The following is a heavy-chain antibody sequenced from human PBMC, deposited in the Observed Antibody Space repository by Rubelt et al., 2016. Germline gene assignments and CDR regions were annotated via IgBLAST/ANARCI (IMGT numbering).Heavy chain of an antibody. Sequence: QVQLVQSGAEVKKPGASVKVSCKVSGYTLTELSMHWVRQAPGKGLEWMGGFDPEDGETIYAQKFQGGVTRTEETSTDTAYMELSSLRSEDTAVYYCATGIVVVPAHVPSRDYWGQGTLVTVSS. CDR1: GYTLTELS. J-gene: IGHJ4*02. V-gene: IGHV1-24*01. D-gene: IGHD2-2*01. CDR2: FDPEDGET. CDR3: ATGIVVVPAHVPSRDY.